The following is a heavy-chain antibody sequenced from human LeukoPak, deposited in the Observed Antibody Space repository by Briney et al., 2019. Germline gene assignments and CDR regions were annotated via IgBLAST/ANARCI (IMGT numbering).Heavy chain of an antibody. CDR1: GFTFSSYS. CDR2: ISSSSSYI. CDR3: ARDIGATVGFDY. D-gene: IGHD5-12*01. Sequence: GGSLRLSCAASGFTFSSYSMNWVRQAPGKGLEWVSSISSSSSYIYYADSVKGRFTISRDNAKNSLYLQMNSLRAEDTALYYCARDIGATVGFDYWGQGTLVTVSS. J-gene: IGHJ4*02. V-gene: IGHV3-21*01.